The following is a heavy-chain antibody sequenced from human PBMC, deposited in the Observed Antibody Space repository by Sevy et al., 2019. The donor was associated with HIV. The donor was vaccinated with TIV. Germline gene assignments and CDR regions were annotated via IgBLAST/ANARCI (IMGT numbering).Heavy chain of an antibody. CDR2: IKQDGSEK. CDR3: ARGDIVVVPAAIRGFDYSWFDP. V-gene: IGHV3-7*01. J-gene: IGHJ5*02. Sequence: GGSLRLSCAASGFTFSSYWMSWVRQAPGKGLEWVANIKQDGSEKYYVDSVKGRLTISRDNAKNSLYLQMNSLRAEDTAVYYCARGDIVVVPAAIRGFDYSWFDPWGQGTLVTVSS. CDR1: GFTFSSYW. D-gene: IGHD2-2*02.